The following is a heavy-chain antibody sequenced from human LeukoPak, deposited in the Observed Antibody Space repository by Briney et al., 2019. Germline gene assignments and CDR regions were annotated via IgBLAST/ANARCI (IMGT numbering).Heavy chain of an antibody. CDR2: MSPNSGNT. CDR1: GYTFTSYD. CDR3: ARVGYCSSTSCYSGFDP. D-gene: IGHD2-2*01. V-gene: IGHV1-8*01. J-gene: IGHJ5*02. Sequence: WASVKVSCEASGYTFTSYDINWVRQATGQGLEWMGWMSPNSGNTGYAQKFQGTVTMARNTSISTAYMELSSLRSEDTAVYYCARVGYCSSTSCYSGFDPWGQGTLVTVSS.